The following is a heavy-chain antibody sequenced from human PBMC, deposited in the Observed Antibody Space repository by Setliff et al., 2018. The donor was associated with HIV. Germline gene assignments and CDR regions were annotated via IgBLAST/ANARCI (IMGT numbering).Heavy chain of an antibody. J-gene: IGHJ3*01. CDR1: GYIFTNQY. CDR3: AKGYTWGVVGALDV. Sequence: ASVKVSCKASGYIFTNQYITWVRQAPGQGLEWMGWISPHNGNTKYGEKFQARVTMTADTSTTAAYMELRSLTSDDTAMYYCAKGYTWGVVGALDVWGQGTRVTVSS. D-gene: IGHD1-1*01. V-gene: IGHV1-18*01. CDR2: ISPHNGNT.